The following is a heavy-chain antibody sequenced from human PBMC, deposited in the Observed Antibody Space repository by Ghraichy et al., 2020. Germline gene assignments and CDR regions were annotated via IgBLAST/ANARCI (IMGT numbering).Heavy chain of an antibody. J-gene: IGHJ3*02. CDR1: GFTFSSYA. CDR2: ISGSGGST. Sequence: LSLTCAASGFTFSSYAMSWVRQAPGKGLEWVSAISGSGGSTYYADSVKGRFTISRDNSKNTLYLQMNSLRAEDTAVYYCARVYDSSVVTYDAFDIWGQGTMVTVSS. CDR3: ARVYDSSVVTYDAFDI. V-gene: IGHV3-23*01. D-gene: IGHD3-22*01.